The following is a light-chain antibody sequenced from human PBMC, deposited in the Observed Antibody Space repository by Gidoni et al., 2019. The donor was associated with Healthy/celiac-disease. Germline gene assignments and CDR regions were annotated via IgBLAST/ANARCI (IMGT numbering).Light chain of an antibody. CDR2: DGS. CDR1: SGDVGGYNY. CDR3: CSYAGSYTVV. J-gene: IGLJ2*01. Sequence: QSALTQPSPVSGSPVHSVTTPGTGTSGDVGGYNYVSWYQQHPGKAPKLMIYDGSKRPSGVPDRFSGSKSGNTASLTISGLQAEDEADYYCCSYAGSYTVVFGGGTKLTVL. V-gene: IGLV2-11*02.